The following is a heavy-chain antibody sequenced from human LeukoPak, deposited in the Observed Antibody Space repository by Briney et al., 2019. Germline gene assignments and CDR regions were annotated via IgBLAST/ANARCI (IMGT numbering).Heavy chain of an antibody. Sequence: QTGGSLRLSCAASGFTFSSFWMSWARQAPGKGLEWVANINQDGSEKYYVDSVKGRFTISRDNAKNALYLQMNSLRAEDTALYYCASGTYTLENWGQGTLVTVSS. CDR1: GFTFSSFW. D-gene: IGHD1-26*01. V-gene: IGHV3-7*05. J-gene: IGHJ4*02. CDR3: ASGTYTLEN. CDR2: INQDGSEK.